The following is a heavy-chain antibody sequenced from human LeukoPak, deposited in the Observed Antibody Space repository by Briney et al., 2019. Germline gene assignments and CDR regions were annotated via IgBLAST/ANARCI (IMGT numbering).Heavy chain of an antibody. CDR3: ARGWDYYYGMDV. Sequence: GGSLRLSCAAAGFTFSNYWMSWVRQAPGKGLEWVANIKQDGSEKYYVDSVKGRFTISRDNAKKSLYLQMNSLRAEDTAVYYCARGWDYYYGMDVWGQGTTVTVSS. V-gene: IGHV3-7*01. J-gene: IGHJ6*02. CDR2: IKQDGSEK. CDR1: GFTFSNYW. D-gene: IGHD1-26*01.